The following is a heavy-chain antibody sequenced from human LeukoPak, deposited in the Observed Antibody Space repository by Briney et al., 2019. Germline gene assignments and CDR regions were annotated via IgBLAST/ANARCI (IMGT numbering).Heavy chain of an antibody. Sequence: GGSLRLSCAASGFMFSGYSMNWVRQAPGKGLEWISYIDSTSTTLYYADSVKGRFTISRDNVRTSLYLQMNSLRDEDTAGYYCARAIRPATLTTFDYWGQGTLVAVSS. CDR3: ARAIRPATLTTFDY. V-gene: IGHV3-48*02. CDR1: GFMFSGYS. D-gene: IGHD4-17*01. J-gene: IGHJ4*02. CDR2: IDSTSTTL.